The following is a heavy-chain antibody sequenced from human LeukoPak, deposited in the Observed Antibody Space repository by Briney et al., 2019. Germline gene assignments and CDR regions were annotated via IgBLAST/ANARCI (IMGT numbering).Heavy chain of an antibody. Sequence: PGGSLRLSCAASGFTFSSYWMHWVRQAPGKGLVWVSRINSGGSRTSYADSVKGRFTISRDNAKNSLYLQKNSLRAEDTAVYYCARGKPGYIDYWGQGTLVTVSS. CDR3: ARGKPGYIDY. CDR1: GFTFSSYW. V-gene: IGHV3-74*01. J-gene: IGHJ4*02. CDR2: INSGGSRT.